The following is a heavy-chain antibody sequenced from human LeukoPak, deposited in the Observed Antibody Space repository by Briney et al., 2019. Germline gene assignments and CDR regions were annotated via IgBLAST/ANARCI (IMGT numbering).Heavy chain of an antibody. Sequence: GGSLRLSCVASGFTFSGYSMTWVRQAPGKGLEWVSSISSSSSYIYYADSVKGRFTISRDNAKNSLFLQMNSLRAEDTAVYYCARVDGGYSGSTDCWGQGTLVTVSS. CDR3: ARVDGGYSGSTDC. J-gene: IGHJ4*02. CDR1: GFTFSGYS. D-gene: IGHD2-15*01. V-gene: IGHV3-21*01. CDR2: ISSSSSYI.